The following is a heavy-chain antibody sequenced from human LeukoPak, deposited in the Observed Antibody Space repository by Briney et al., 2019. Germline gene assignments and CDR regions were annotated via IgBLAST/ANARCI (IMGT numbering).Heavy chain of an antibody. J-gene: IGHJ3*02. CDR1: GGSFSGYY. CDR3: ARGPTRAIGFDI. Sequence: SETLSLTCAVYGGSFSGYYWSWIRQPPGKGLEWIGEINHSGSTNYNPSLKSRVTISVDTSKNQFSLKLSSVTAADTAVYYCARGPTRAIGFDIWGQGTTVTVSS. CDR2: INHSGST. V-gene: IGHV4-34*01.